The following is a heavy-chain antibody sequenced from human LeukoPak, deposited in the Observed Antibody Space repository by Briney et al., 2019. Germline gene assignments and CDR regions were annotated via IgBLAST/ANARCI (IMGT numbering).Heavy chain of an antibody. D-gene: IGHD3-22*01. V-gene: IGHV3-48*03. J-gene: IGHJ4*02. CDR1: GFTFSIYE. CDR2: SSSSGSTI. Sequence: GGSLRLSCAASGFTFSIYEMNWVRQAPGKGLEWVSYSSSSGSTIYYADSVKGRFTISRDNAKNSLYLQMNSLRAEDTAVYYSARDYLDSHYYDSSGHDYWGQGTLVTVSS. CDR3: ARDYLDSHYYDSSGHDY.